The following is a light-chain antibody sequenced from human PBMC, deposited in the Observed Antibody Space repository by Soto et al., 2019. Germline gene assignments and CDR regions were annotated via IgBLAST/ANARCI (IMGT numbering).Light chain of an antibody. CDR1: SSNIGSNT. J-gene: IGLJ2*01. Sequence: QSVLTQPPSASGTPGQRVTISCSGSSSNIGSNTVNWYQQLPGTAPKLLIYSNNQRPSGVPDRFSGSKSGTSASLAISGLQSEDEDDYYCAAWDDSLNGPVFGGGTQLTVL. V-gene: IGLV1-44*01. CDR3: AAWDDSLNGPV. CDR2: SNN.